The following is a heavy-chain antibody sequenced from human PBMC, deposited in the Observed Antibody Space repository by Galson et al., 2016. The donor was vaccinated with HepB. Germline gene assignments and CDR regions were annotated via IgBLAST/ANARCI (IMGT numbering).Heavy chain of an antibody. CDR2: IFWDADK. J-gene: IGHJ5*02. CDR3: ARTYAMVRGLNTNWFDP. D-gene: IGHD3-10*01. V-gene: IGHV2-5*02. Sequence: PALVKPTQTLTLTCTFSGFSLNTTGVGVGWIRQPPGKALEWLALIFWDADKRYSPSLKSRLAITKDTSKNQVVLTMTNMDPVDTATYYCARTYAMVRGLNTNWFDPWGQGTLVTVSS. CDR1: GFSLNTTGVG.